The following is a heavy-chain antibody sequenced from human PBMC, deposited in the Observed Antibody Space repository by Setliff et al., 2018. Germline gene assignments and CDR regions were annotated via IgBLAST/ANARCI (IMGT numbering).Heavy chain of an antibody. CDR1: GYTFARHW. D-gene: IGHD6-19*01. CDR2: IYPGDSET. Sequence: RGESLKISCQGSGYTFARHWIAWVRQVPGKGLEWMAIIYPGDSETRYNPSFQGQVTISADKSINTAYLQWSSLKASDTAIYFCARRTGFAVAGFDYWGRGTLVTVSS. CDR3: ARRTGFAVAGFDY. V-gene: IGHV5-51*01. J-gene: IGHJ4*01.